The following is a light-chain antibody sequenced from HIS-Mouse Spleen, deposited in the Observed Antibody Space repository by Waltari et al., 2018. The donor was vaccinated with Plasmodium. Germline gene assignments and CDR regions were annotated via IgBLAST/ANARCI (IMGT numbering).Light chain of an antibody. CDR1: ALPKQS. J-gene: IGLJ2*01. Sequence: SYELTQPPSVSVSPGQTARITCSGDALPKQSAYRYHQKPGQAPVLVRYKDSERPSGIPERFSGSSSGTTVTLTISGVQAEDEADYYCQSADSSGTYVVFGGGTKLTVL. CDR3: QSADSSGTYVV. CDR2: KDS. V-gene: IGLV3-25*03.